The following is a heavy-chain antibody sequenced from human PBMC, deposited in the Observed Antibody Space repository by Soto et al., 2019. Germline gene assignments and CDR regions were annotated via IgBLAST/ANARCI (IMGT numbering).Heavy chain of an antibody. CDR3: ANRRLREHAFYV. CDR2: VYSADGT. D-gene: IGHD4-17*01. J-gene: IGHJ3*01. Sequence: DVQVVESGGGLIQPGGSLRLSCAASGFIVNGKKYLTWVRQAPGKGLEWLSAVYSADGTFYAASVKGRFTVSLDSVKNTVYFQMNSLRSEDTGVYYCANRRLREHAFYVWGPGTRVTVAA. V-gene: IGHV3-53*01. CDR1: GFIVNGKKY.